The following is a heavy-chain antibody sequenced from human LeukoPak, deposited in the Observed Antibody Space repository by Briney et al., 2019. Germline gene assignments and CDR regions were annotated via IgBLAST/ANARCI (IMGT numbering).Heavy chain of an antibody. J-gene: IGHJ4*02. V-gene: IGHV4-39*01. CDR2: IYYSGST. CDR3: ARPFAFGGSTAHDYFDY. Sequence: PSETLSLTCTVFGGSISSSSYYWGWIRQPPGKGLEWIGSIYYSGSTYYNPSLKSRVTISVDTSKNQFSLKLSSVTAADTAVYYCARPFAFGGSTAHDYFDYWGQGTLVTVSS. CDR1: GGSISSSSYY. D-gene: IGHD1-26*01.